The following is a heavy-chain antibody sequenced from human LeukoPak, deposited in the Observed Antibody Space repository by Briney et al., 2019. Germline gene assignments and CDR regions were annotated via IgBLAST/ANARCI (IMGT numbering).Heavy chain of an antibody. CDR2: ISYDGSNK. CDR3: AKDRSSSWYGGWFDP. J-gene: IGHJ5*02. D-gene: IGHD6-13*01. CDR1: GFTFSSYG. Sequence: GGSLRLSCAASGFTFSSYGMHWVRQAPGKGLEWVAVISYDGSNKYYADSVKGRFTISRDNSKNTLYLQMNSLRAEDTAVYYCAKDRSSSWYGGWFDPWGQGTLVTVSS. V-gene: IGHV3-30*18.